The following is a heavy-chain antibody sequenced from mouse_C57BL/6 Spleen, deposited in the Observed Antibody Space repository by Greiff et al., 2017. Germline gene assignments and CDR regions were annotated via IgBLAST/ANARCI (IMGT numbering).Heavy chain of an antibody. V-gene: IGHV1-39*01. J-gene: IGHJ3*01. CDR1: GYSFTDYN. CDR3: ASNVYGSDWFAY. Sequence: EVKLMESGPELVKPGASVKISCKASGYSFTDYNMNRVKQSNGKSLEWIGVINPNYSTTSYNQKFKGKATLTVDQSSSTAYMQVNSLTSEDSAVYYCASNVYGSDWFAYWGQGTLVTVSA. CDR2: INPNYSTT. D-gene: IGHD1-1*01.